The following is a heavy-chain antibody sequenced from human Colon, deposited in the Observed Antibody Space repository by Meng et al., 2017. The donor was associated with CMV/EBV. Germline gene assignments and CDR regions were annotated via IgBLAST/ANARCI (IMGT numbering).Heavy chain of an antibody. CDR2: IRYDGKNK. V-gene: IGHV3-30*02. Sequence: GESLKISCIASGFTFNTYGMHWVRQAPGKGLEWLTYIRYDGKNKYYADSVNGRFTVSRDNSKNTLYLQMTSLRPEDTAIYYCAKDIPTYIIDYWGQGTLVTV. CDR1: GFTFNTYG. J-gene: IGHJ4*02. D-gene: IGHD2-21*01. CDR3: AKDIPTYIIDY.